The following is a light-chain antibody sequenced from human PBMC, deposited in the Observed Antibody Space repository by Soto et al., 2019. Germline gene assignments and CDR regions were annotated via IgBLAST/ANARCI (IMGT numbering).Light chain of an antibody. CDR1: QDIYNY. CDR2: DAS. CDR3: QQYDNLPIT. Sequence: DIQMTQSPSSLSASVGDRVTITCQARQDIYNYLNWYQQKPGKAPKLLICDASNLETGVPSRFSGSGSGTDFTFTISSLQPEDIATYYCQQYDNLPITFGQGTRLDIK. J-gene: IGKJ5*01. V-gene: IGKV1-33*01.